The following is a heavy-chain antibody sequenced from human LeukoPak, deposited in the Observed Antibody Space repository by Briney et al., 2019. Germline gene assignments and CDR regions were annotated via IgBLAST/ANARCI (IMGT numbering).Heavy chain of an antibody. CDR1: GGSMSSNF. Sequence: SETLSLTCTVSGGSMSSNFWTWTRQPAGKGLEWIGRISSSGSTNNNPSLRSRITMSVDTSKNQFSLKLRSVTAADTAVYYCARQLAVAGTAGIDYWGQGTLVTVAS. V-gene: IGHV4-4*07. CDR3: ARQLAVAGTAGIDY. J-gene: IGHJ4*02. CDR2: ISSSGST. D-gene: IGHD6-19*01.